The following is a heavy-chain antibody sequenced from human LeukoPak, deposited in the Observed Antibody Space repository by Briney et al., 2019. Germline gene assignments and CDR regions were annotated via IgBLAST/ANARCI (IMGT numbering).Heavy chain of an antibody. CDR2: INHSGST. V-gene: IGHV4-34*01. D-gene: IGHD2-15*01. CDR3: ASQGDGGNITFDY. J-gene: IGHJ4*02. Sequence: GSLRLSCAASGFIVSSNYMSLVRQAPGKGLEWIGEINHSGSTNYNPSLKSRVTISVDTSKNQFSLKLSSVTAADTAVYYCASQGDGGNITFDYWGQGTLVTVSS. CDR1: GFIVSSNY.